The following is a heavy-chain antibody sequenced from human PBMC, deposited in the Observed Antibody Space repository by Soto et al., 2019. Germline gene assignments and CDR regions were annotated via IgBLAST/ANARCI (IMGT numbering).Heavy chain of an antibody. J-gene: IGHJ4*02. V-gene: IGHV4-39*07. CDR2: IYYSGST. D-gene: IGHD6-13*01. Sequence: SETLSLACTVSGGSISSSSYYWGWIRQPPGKGLEWIGSIYYSGSTYYNPSLKSRVTISVDTSKNQFSLKLSSVTAADTAVYYCAREFTISSSCLDLAYYFDYRGQGTLVTGSS. CDR3: AREFTISSSCLDLAYYFDY. CDR1: GGSISSSSYY.